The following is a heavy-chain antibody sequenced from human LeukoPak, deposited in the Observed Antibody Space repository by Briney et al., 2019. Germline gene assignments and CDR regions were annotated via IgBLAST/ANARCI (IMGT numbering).Heavy chain of an antibody. Sequence: PSETLSLTCTVSGXSISSSPYYWGWIRQPPGKGLEWIGSIYYSGTAYFKPSLKSRVTISVDTSKNRFSLKLRSVTAADSAVYCCARPRSGGRTDAFDIWGQGTMVTVSS. J-gene: IGHJ3*02. CDR3: ARPRSGGRTDAFDI. CDR1: GXSISSSPYY. D-gene: IGHD2-15*01. V-gene: IGHV4-39*01. CDR2: IYYSGTA.